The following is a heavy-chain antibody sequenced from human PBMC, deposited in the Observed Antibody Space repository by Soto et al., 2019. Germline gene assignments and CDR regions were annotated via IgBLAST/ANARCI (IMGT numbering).Heavy chain of an antibody. D-gene: IGHD3-22*01. V-gene: IGHV2-26*01. CDR1: GFSLRNTIMG. CDR3: ARMDSSGYYRYYFDY. CDR2: IFSNDEK. Sequence: LINPTETLTLTCTFSGFSLRNTIMGVTSIRQPPGKALEWLAHIFSNDEKSYSTSLKSRLTISKDTSKSQVVLTMTNMDPVDTATYYCARMDSSGYYRYYFDYWGQGKLVNVSS. J-gene: IGHJ4*02.